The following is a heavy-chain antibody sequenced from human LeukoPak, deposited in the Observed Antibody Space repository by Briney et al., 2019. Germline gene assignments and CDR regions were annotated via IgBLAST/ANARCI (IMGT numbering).Heavy chain of an antibody. V-gene: IGHV4-61*02. D-gene: IGHD6-13*01. J-gene: IGHJ4*02. CDR1: GGSISSGSYY. CDR3: ARDGHSSTFDY. CDR2: IYTSGST. Sequence: SQTLSLTCTVSGGSISSGSYYWSWIRQPAGKGLEWIVRIYTSGSTNYNPSLKSRVTISVDTSKNQFSLKLSSVSAADTAVYYCARDGHSSTFDYWGQGTLVTVSS.